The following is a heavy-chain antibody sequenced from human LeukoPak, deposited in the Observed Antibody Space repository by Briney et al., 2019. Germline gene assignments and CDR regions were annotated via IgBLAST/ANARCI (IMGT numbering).Heavy chain of an antibody. CDR1: GYTLTGYY. D-gene: IGHD6-19*01. V-gene: IGHV1-2*02. CDR3: ARGYSSGWYDIDY. J-gene: IGHJ4*02. Sequence: ASVNVSCMASGYTLTGYYMHWVRQAPGRGLEWMGWINPNSGDTNYAQKFQGRVAMTRDTSISTAYMELSRLRSDDTAVYYCARGYSSGWYDIDYWGQGNLVTVSS. CDR2: INPNSGDT.